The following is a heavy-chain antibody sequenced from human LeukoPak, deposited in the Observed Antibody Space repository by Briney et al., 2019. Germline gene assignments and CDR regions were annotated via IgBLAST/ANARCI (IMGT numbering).Heavy chain of an antibody. CDR2: INPNSGAT. J-gene: IGHJ4*02. CDR3: ARGKSYYYDSSGYYYLEY. CDR1: GYTFTGHY. Sequence: ASVKVSCKAPGYTFTGHYIHWVRQAPGQGLEWMGWINPNSGATNYAQGFQGRVTMTRDTSISTAYMELSRLRSDDTALYYCARGKSYYYDSSGYYYLEYWGQGTLVTVSS. V-gene: IGHV1-2*02. D-gene: IGHD3-22*01.